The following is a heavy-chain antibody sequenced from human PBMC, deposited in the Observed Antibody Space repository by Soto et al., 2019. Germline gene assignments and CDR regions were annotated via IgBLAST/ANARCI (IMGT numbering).Heavy chain of an antibody. CDR2: ISDDGTTT. D-gene: IGHD1-26*01. Sequence: GFTFRLYWVYWVLQVPGQRQFWVSRISDDGTTTNYADSVRGRFTISRDNYKNTLYLQMNNLKPDDTAIYYCRDAPRVASSGTGVHWCQG. V-gene: IGHV3-74*01. CDR3: RDAPRVASSGTGVH. CDR1: GFTFRLYW. J-gene: IGHJ4*02.